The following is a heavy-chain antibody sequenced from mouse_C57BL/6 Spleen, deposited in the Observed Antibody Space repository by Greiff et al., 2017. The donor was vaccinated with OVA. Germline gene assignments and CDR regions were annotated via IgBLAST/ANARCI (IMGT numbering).Heavy chain of an antibody. D-gene: IGHD4-1*02. CDR3: ASPQLGLFAY. V-gene: IGHV1-50*01. J-gene: IGHJ3*01. CDR1: GYTFTSYW. Sequence: QVQLQQPGAELVKPGASVKLSCKASGYTFTSYWMQWVKQRPGQGLEWIGEIDPSDSYTNYNQKFKGKATLTVDTSSSTAYMQLSSLTSEASAVYYCASPQLGLFAYWGQGTLVTVSA. CDR2: IDPSDSYT.